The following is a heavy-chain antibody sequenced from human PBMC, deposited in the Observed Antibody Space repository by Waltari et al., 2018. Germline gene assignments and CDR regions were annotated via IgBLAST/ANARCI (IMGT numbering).Heavy chain of an antibody. CDR1: GGSISSSSYY. V-gene: IGHV4-39*07. J-gene: IGHJ4*02. D-gene: IGHD6-19*01. CDR3: ARDNPHIAVAGTDY. CDR2: IYYSGST. Sequence: QLQLQESGPGLVKPSETLSLTCTVSGGSISSSSYYWGWIRPPPGKGLEWIGSIYYSGSTYYNPSLKSRVTISVDTSKNQFSLKLSSVTAADTAVYYCARDNPHIAVAGTDYWGQGTLVTVSS.